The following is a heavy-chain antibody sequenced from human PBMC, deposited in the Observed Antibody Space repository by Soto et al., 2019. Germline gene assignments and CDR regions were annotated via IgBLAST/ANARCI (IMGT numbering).Heavy chain of an antibody. J-gene: IGHJ5*02. CDR2: IYYSGST. D-gene: IGHD5-12*01. V-gene: IGHV4-59*01. CDR1: GGSISSYY. Sequence: TLSLTCTVSGGSISSYYWSWIRQPPGKGLEWIGYIYYSGSTNYNPSLKSRVTISVDTSKNQFSLKLSSVTAADTAVYYCARFSSVRWLQLWWFDPWGQGTLVTVSS. CDR3: ARFSSVRWLQLWWFDP.